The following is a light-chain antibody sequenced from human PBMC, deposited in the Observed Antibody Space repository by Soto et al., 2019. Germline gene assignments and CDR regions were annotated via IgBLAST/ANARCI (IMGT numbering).Light chain of an antibody. V-gene: IGKV3-15*01. CDR1: QSVSSS. CDR2: GAS. Sequence: ETVMTQSPATLSVSPGERVTLSCRASQSVSSSLAWYQQIPGRAPRLLIYGASTRATGIPARFSGSGSGTEFTLTISSLQSVDSAVYYCQQYENWPRTFGQGTKVEIK. J-gene: IGKJ1*01. CDR3: QQYENWPRT.